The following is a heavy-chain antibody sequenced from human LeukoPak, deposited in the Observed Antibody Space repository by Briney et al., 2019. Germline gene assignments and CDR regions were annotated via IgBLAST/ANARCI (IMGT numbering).Heavy chain of an antibody. J-gene: IGHJ1*01. CDR1: GGSISSYY. CDR3: ARALVSAAGTSEYFQH. CDR2: IYYCGST. D-gene: IGHD6-13*01. V-gene: IGHV4-59*01. Sequence: SETLSLTCTVSGGSISSYYWSWIRQPPGKGLEWIGYIYYCGSTNYNPSLKSRVTISVDTSKNQFSLKLSSVTAADTAVYYCARALVSAAGTSEYFQHWGQGTLVTVSS.